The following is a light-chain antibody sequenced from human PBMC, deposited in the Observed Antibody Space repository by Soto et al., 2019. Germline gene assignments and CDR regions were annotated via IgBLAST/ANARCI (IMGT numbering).Light chain of an antibody. J-gene: IGLJ1*01. V-gene: IGLV2-23*01. CDR1: SSDVATFDL. CDR3: SSCAGGSTYV. CDR2: EGV. Sequence: QSALTQPASVSASPGQSITISCTATSSDVATFDLVSWYQQHPGKAPKRIIYEGVKRPSGVSNRFSGSKSGNTASLTISGLQAEDEADYYCSSCAGGSTYVFGTGTKVTVL.